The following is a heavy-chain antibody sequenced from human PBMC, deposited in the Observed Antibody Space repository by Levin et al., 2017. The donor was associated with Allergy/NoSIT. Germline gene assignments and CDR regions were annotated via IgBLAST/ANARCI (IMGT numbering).Heavy chain of an antibody. V-gene: IGHV3-30*18. CDR2: ISYDGSNK. J-gene: IGHJ6*02. D-gene: IGHD5-24*01. Sequence: GGSLRLSCAASGFTFSSYGMHWVRQAPGKGLEWVAVISYDGSNKYYADSVKGRFTISRDNSKNTLYLQMNSLRAEDTAVYYCAKDRGRRDGYNYPHYYYYGMDVWGQGTTVTVSS. CDR3: AKDRGRRDGYNYPHYYYYGMDV. CDR1: GFTFSSYG.